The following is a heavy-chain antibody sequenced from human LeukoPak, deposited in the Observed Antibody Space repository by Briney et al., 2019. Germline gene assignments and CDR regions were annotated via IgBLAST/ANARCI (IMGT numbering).Heavy chain of an antibody. Sequence: PGGSLRLSCAASGVSFSVNWMSWVRQAPGKGPEWVASIKQDGSEKYYVDSVCGRFTISRDNAKNSLYLQMNSLRAEDTAVYYCAKEGYWGQRPLVTVPS. CDR1: GVSFSVNW. CDR2: IKQDGSEK. V-gene: IGHV3-7*01. CDR3: AKEGY. J-gene: IGHJ4*02.